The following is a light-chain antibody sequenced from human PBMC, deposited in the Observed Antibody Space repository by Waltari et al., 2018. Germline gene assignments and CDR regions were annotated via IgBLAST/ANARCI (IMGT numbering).Light chain of an antibody. CDR2: GAS. V-gene: IGKV3-20*01. CDR3: QQYGESPLA. J-gene: IGKJ4*01. CDR1: RSVDTRF. Sequence: EIVLTQSPGTVSLSPGERATLSCRASRSVDTRFLAWYQQQPGQDHRLLISGASIRPNGIQDRFVGTGSGTDFALTITRLEPEDFGVYYCQQYGESPLAFGGGTKVEIK.